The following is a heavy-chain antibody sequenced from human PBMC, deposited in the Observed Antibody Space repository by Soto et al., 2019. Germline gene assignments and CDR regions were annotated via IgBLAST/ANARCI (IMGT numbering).Heavy chain of an antibody. J-gene: IGHJ3*02. D-gene: IGHD5-12*01. Sequence: ASVKVSCQASGGAFSSYAIRWVGQAPGQGLEWMGGIIPIFGTANYAQKFQGRVTITADESTSTAYMELSSLRSEDTAVYYCAGPGDGYNFDAFDIWGQGTMVTVSS. CDR1: GGAFSSYA. CDR2: IIPIFGTA. V-gene: IGHV1-69*01. CDR3: AGPGDGYNFDAFDI.